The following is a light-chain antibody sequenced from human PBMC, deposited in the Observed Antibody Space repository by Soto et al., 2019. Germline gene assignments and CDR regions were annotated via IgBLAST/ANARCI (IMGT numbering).Light chain of an antibody. Sequence: IQMTQSPSSLSASVGDRVTITCQASQDITNYLIWYQQKPGKAPKLLIYDESSLGTGVSSRFSGSGSGTHFTLTISSLQPEDIATYYCQQFDSVPCTFGQGTKLEMK. CDR2: DES. V-gene: IGKV1-33*01. CDR3: QQFDSVPCT. CDR1: QDITNY. J-gene: IGKJ2*02.